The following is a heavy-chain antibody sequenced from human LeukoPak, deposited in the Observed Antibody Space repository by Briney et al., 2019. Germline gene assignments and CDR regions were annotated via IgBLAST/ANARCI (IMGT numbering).Heavy chain of an antibody. CDR3: ARDRITMVRGGINYFDY. V-gene: IGHV1-2*02. Sequence: ASVKVSCKASGGTFSSYAISWVRQAPGQGLEWMGGIIPNSGGTNYAQKFQGRVTMTRDTSISTAYMELSRLRSDDTAVYYCARDRITMVRGGINYFDYWGQGTLVTVSS. D-gene: IGHD3-10*01. CDR2: IIPNSGGT. CDR1: GGTFSSYA. J-gene: IGHJ4*02.